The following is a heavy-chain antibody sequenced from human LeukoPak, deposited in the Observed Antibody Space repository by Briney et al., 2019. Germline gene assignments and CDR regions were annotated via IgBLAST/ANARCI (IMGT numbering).Heavy chain of an antibody. CDR2: ISYDGSNK. V-gene: IGHV3-30-3*01. D-gene: IGHD6-19*01. CDR1: GFTFSSYA. CDR3: ARPYSSGWYDY. Sequence: GRSLRLSCAASGFTFSSYAMHWVRQAPGKGLEWVAVISYDGSNKYYADSVKGRFTISRDNSKNTLYLQMNSLRAEDTAVYYCARPYSSGWYDYWGQGTLVTVSS. J-gene: IGHJ4*02.